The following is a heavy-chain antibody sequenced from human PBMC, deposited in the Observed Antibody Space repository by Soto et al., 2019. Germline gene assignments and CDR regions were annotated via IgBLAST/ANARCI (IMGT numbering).Heavy chain of an antibody. CDR2: ISSNGGST. CDR3: VKDCTFDWSSSCAFDI. V-gene: IGHV3-64D*08. CDR1: GFTFSSYA. J-gene: IGHJ3*02. Sequence: GGSLRLSCSASGFTFSSYAMHWVRQAPGKGLEYVSAISSNGGSTYYADSVKGRFTISRDNSKNTLYLQMSSLRAEDTAVYYCVKDCTFDWSSSCAFDIWGQGTMVTVSS. D-gene: IGHD3-9*01.